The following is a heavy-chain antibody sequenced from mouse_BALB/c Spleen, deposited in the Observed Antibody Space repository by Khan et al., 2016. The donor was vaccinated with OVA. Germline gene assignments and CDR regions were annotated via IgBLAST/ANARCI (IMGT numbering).Heavy chain of an antibody. CDR3: ARDGYPPWFAY. D-gene: IGHD2-3*01. Sequence: VQLQQSGAELVRPGALVNLSYKASGFNIKDYYMHWVKQRPEQGLEWIGWIDPENGNTIYHPKFQGKASITSDTSSNTAYLQLSSLTSEDTAVYYCARDGYPPWFAYGGQGTLVTVSA. CDR1: GFNIKDYY. CDR2: IDPENGNT. J-gene: IGHJ3*01. V-gene: IGHV14-1*02.